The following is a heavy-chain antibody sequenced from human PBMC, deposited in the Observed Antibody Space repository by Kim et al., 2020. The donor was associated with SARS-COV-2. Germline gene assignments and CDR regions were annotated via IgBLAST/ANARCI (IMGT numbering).Heavy chain of an antibody. CDR3: ARASYYYDSSGYYLYYFDY. CDR2: IYHSGST. D-gene: IGHD3-22*01. CDR1: GGSISSYY. J-gene: IGHJ4*02. Sequence: SETLSLTCTVSGGSISSYYWSWIRQPPGKGLEWIGYIYHSGSTNYNPSLKSRVTISVDTSKNQFSLKLSSVTAADTAVYYCARASYYYDSSGYYLYYFDYWGQGTLVTVSS. V-gene: IGHV4-59*13.